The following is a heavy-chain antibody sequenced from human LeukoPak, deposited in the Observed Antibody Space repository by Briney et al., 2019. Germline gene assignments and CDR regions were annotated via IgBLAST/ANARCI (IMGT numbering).Heavy chain of an antibody. CDR1: GGSISSSSYY. D-gene: IGHD6-6*01. Sequence: SETLSLTCTVSGGSISSSSYYWGWIRQPPGKGLEWIGSIYYSGSTYYNPSLESRVTISVDTSKNQFSLKLSSVTAADTAVYYCARESIAARRYPAFDTWGQGTMVTVSS. CDR3: ARESIAARRYPAFDT. J-gene: IGHJ3*02. CDR2: IYYSGST. V-gene: IGHV4-39*01.